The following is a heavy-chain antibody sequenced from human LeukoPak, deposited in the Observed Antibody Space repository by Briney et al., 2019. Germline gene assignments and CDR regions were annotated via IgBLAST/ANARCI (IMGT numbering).Heavy chain of an antibody. CDR1: GFTFSDYY. CDR2: ISSSGSTI. D-gene: IGHD2-2*01. J-gene: IGHJ4*02. CDR3: AKEKVPAALDY. Sequence: GGSLRLSCAASGFTFSDYYMSWIRQAPGKGLEWVSYISSSGSTIYYADSVKGRFTISRDNAKNSLYLQMNSLRAEDTALYYCAKEKVPAALDYWGQGTLVTVSS. V-gene: IGHV3-11*01.